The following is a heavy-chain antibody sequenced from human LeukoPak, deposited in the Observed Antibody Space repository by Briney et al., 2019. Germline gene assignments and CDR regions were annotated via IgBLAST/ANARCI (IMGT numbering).Heavy chain of an antibody. CDR2: INHSGST. Sequence: PSETLSLTCAVYGGSFSGYYWSWIRQPPGKGLEWIGEINHSGSTNYNPSLKSRVTISVDTSKNQFSLKLSSVTAADTAVYYCARSSSSWYRAEYFQHWGQGTLVTVSS. V-gene: IGHV4-34*01. J-gene: IGHJ1*01. CDR1: GGSFSGYY. CDR3: ARSSSSWYRAEYFQH. D-gene: IGHD6-13*01.